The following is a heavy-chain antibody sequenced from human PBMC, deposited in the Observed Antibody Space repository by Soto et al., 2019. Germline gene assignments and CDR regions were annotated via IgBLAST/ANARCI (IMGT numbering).Heavy chain of an antibody. D-gene: IGHD3-10*01. V-gene: IGHV3-30*18. CDR1: GFTFSNYG. J-gene: IGHJ6*02. Sequence: QVQLVESGGGVVQPGRSLRLSCAASGFTFSNYGVHWVRQAPGSGLEWVALISYDGNYQYYADAAKGRFTISRDNSKNTLYLEMTSLRSEDTAVYYCAKDRRVRDGLDVWGQGTTGTVSS. CDR2: ISYDGNYQ. CDR3: AKDRRVRDGLDV.